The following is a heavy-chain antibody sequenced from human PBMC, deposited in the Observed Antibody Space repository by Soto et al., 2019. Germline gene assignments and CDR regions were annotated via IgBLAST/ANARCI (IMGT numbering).Heavy chain of an antibody. CDR1: GGSISSYY. CDR2: IYYSGST. J-gene: IGHJ3*02. Sequence: SETLSLTCTVSGGSISSYYWSWIRQPPGKGLEWIGYIYYSGSTNYNPSLKSRVTISVDTSKNQFSLKLSSVTAADTAVYYCASRTVTTGRGPDAFDIWGQGTMVTVSS. CDR3: ASRTVTTGRGPDAFDI. D-gene: IGHD4-17*01. V-gene: IGHV4-59*08.